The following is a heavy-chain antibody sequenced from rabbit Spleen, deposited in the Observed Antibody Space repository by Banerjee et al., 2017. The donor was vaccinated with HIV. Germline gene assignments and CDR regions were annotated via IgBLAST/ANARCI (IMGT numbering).Heavy chain of an antibody. CDR2: IAGSSSGFT. CDR1: GFSFSSSDY. CDR3: ARDAGRGDYIDGVFNL. V-gene: IGHV1S45*01. J-gene: IGHJ4*01. D-gene: IGHD8-1*01. Sequence: QEQLVESGGGLVQPEGSLALTCKASGFSFSSSDYICWVRQAPGKGLEWISCIAGSSSGFTYSATWAKGRFTISKTSSTTVTLQMTSLTVADTATYFCARDAGRGDYIDGVFNLWGQGTLVTVS.